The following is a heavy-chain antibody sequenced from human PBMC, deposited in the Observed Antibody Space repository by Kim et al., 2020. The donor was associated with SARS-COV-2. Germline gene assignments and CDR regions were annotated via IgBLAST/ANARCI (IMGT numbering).Heavy chain of an antibody. D-gene: IGHD1-26*01. V-gene: IGHV3-13*01. Sequence: GGSLRLSCAASGFTFSSHDMHWVRQATGKGLEWVSCIGADGDTYYLGSVRGRFTISRENAKNSLYLQMNSLTVGDTAVYYCVRDLSGSNYYYGMDVWGQGTTVTVSS. CDR2: IGADGDT. CDR1: GFTFSSHD. CDR3: VRDLSGSNYYYGMDV. J-gene: IGHJ6*02.